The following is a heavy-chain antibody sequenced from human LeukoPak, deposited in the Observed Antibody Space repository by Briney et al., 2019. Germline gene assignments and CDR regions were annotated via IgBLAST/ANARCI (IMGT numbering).Heavy chain of an antibody. CDR2: ISGSGGST. J-gene: IGHJ5*02. CDR3: ARGQGASRGWFDP. CDR1: GFTFSSYA. D-gene: IGHD4/OR15-4a*01. V-gene: IGHV3-23*01. Sequence: PGGSLRLSCAASGFTFSSYAMSWVRQAPGKGLEWVSAISGSGGSTYYADSVKGRFTLSRDNSKNTVYLQMNSLRAEDTAVYYCARGQGASRGWFDPWGQGTLVTVSS.